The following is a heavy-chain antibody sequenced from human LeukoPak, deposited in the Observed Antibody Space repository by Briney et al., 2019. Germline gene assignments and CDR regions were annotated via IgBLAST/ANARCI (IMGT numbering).Heavy chain of an antibody. CDR3: VRDRDTGGYFRATPHWYFDL. Sequence: SQTLSLTCVISGDSVSTNSAAWTWIRQSPSGGLEWLGRIYYRSKWHSDYAVSVKSRVSINPDTSNNQLSLQLKSVTPEDTAVYYCVRDRDTGGYFRATPHWYFDLWGHGTLVTVSS. CDR1: GDSVSTNSAA. J-gene: IGHJ2*01. CDR2: IYYRSKWHS. D-gene: IGHD3-22*01. V-gene: IGHV6-1*01.